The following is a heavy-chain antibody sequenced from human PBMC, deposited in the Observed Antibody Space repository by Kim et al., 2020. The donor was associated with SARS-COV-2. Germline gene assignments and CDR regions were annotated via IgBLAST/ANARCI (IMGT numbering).Heavy chain of an antibody. CDR2: ISWNSGSM. D-gene: IGHD1-1*01. CDR3: AILNFNDPDAFDI. CDR1: GFTFDDYA. J-gene: IGHJ3*02. Sequence: GGSLRLSCAASGFTFDDYAMHWVRQAPGKGLEWVSGISWNSGSMGYADSVKGRFTISRDNAKNSLYLQMNSLRAEDTALSYYAILNFNDPDAFDIWGQGT. V-gene: IGHV3-9*01.